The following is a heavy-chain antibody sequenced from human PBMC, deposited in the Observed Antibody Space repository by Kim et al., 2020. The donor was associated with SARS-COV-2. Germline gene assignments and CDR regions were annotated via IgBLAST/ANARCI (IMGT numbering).Heavy chain of an antibody. D-gene: IGHD2-2*02. V-gene: IGHV3-21*01. CDR3: TPGGVVVPAAIRDGMDV. Sequence: VEGRFTIARDNAKNSLYLQMNSLRAEDTAVYYCTPGGVVVPAAIRDGMDVWGQGTTVTVSS. J-gene: IGHJ6*02.